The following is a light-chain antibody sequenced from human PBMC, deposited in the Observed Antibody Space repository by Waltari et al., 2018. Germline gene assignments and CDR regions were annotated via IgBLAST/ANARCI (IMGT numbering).Light chain of an antibody. CDR1: TLPNQY. CDR2: KDT. CDR3: QSADSITTFEV. J-gene: IGLJ3*02. Sequence: SFELTQPPSVSVSPGQTASITCSGETLPNQYPYWYQQKECQVPVLVIFKDTERPSGIPERFSGSSSGTVVTLTITGVRTEDEADYYCQSADSITTFEVFGGGTKLTVL. V-gene: IGLV3-25*03.